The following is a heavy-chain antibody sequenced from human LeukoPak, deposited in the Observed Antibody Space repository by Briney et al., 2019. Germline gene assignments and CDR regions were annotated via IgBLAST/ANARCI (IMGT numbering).Heavy chain of an antibody. V-gene: IGHV3-7*01. CDR1: AFTFSSYW. J-gene: IGHJ4*02. CDR2: IKEDGSEQ. Sequence: GGSLRLSCAASAFTFSSYWMSWVRQAPGKGLEWVANIKEDGSEQYYVDSLKCRFTISRDNAKNSMYLQMNSLRAEDTAVYYCVRDSYSRDLDYWGQGTLVTVSS. D-gene: IGHD3-22*01. CDR3: VRDSYSRDLDY.